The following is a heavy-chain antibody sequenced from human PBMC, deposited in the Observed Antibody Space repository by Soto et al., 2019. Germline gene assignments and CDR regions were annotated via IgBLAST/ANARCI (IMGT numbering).Heavy chain of an antibody. CDR1: GGTFSSYT. V-gene: IGHV1-69*04. CDR2: IIPILGIA. Sequence: TVKVSCKASGGTFSSYTISWVRQAPGQGLEWMGRIIPILGIANYAQKFQGRVTITADKSTSTAYMELSSLRSEDTAVYYCARDLSRPGAWFDPWGQGTLVTVSS. D-gene: IGHD3-10*01. J-gene: IGHJ5*02. CDR3: ARDLSRPGAWFDP.